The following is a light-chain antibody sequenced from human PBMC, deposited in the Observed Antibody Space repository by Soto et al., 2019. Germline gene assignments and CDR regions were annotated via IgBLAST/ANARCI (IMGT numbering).Light chain of an antibody. V-gene: IGKV3-20*01. CDR1: KSVISSF. CDR3: QQYESSVT. J-gene: IGKJ1*01. CDR2: GAS. Sequence: EIVLTQSPGSLSLSPGEGATLSCRASKSVISSFCAWYQQKPGQAHSLLIYGASRRATGVQDRFSGSGSGTDFTLRISRLEPEDIAVYYCQQYESSVTFGQGTKVEIK.